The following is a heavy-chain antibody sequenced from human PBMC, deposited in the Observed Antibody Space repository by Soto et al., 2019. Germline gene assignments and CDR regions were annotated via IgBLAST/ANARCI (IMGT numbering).Heavy chain of an antibody. J-gene: IGHJ4*02. V-gene: IGHV1-18*01. Sequence: GASVKVSCKASGYTFGTYGITWVRQAPGQGLEWMGWISAYNGNTNYAQKFQGRVTMTTDTSTNTAYMELRSLRSDDTAVYYCARDKDNYGSGSYYPFDYWGQGTLVTVSS. CDR1: GYTFGTYG. CDR3: ARDKDNYGSGSYYPFDY. D-gene: IGHD3-10*01. CDR2: ISAYNGNT.